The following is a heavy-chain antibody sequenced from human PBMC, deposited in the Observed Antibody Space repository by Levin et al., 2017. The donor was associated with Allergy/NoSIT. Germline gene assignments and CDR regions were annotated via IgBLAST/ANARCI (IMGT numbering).Heavy chain of an antibody. D-gene: IGHD2-2*01. V-gene: IGHV4-39*01. J-gene: IGHJ4*02. CDR3: ARHSGNTRPDIVVVPAALYFDY. Sequence: SQTLSLPCTVSCGSIRSSSYYWGWIRQPPGKGLEWIGSIYYSGSTYYNPSLKSRVTISVDTSKNQFSLKLSSVTAADTAVYYCARHSGNTRPDIVVVPAALYFDYWGQGTLVTVSS. CDR2: IYYSGST. CDR1: CGSIRSSSYY.